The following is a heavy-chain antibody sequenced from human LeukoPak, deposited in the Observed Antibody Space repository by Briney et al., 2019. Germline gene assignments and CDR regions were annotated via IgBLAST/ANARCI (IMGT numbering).Heavy chain of an antibody. D-gene: IGHD3-16*01. CDR2: IYYSGRT. V-gene: IGHV4-59*01. Sequence: SETLSLTCTVSGGSISSYYWSWIRQPPGKGLEWIGYIYYSGRTNYNPSLKSRVTISVDTSKNQFSLKLSSVTAADTAVYYCARYEDWFDPWGQGTLVTVSS. CDR3: ARYEDWFDP. J-gene: IGHJ5*02. CDR1: GGSISSYY.